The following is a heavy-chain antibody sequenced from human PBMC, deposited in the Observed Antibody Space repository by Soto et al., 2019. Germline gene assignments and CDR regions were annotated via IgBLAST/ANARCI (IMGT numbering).Heavy chain of an antibody. J-gene: IGHJ4*02. CDR3: ARDVFYHFQSGSYSHFFDF. Sequence: QVQLVHSGTEVQKVGSSVRLSCKTFGYTVTNYVLYWVRQAHGQRIEWMGWIHAGNGDTKYSEEFQSSITITTDTSSSTGFMEQIRLRSEDTAVYYCARDVFYHFQSGSYSHFFDFWGQGSLVTVSS. CDR1: GYTVTNYV. V-gene: IGHV1-3*01. D-gene: IGHD3-3*01. CDR2: IHAGNGDT.